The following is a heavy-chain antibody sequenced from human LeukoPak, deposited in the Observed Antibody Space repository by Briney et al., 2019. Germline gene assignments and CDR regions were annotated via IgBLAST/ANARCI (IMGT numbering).Heavy chain of an antibody. CDR3: ARSSLGSKNYYYYCYMDV. CDR2: IIPIFGTA. J-gene: IGHJ6*03. D-gene: IGHD3-16*02. Sequence: SVKVSCKASGGTFSSYAISWVRQAPGQGLEWMGGIIPIFGTANYAQKFQGRVTITTDKSTSTAYMELSSLRSEDTAVYYFARSSLGSKNYYYYCYMDVWGKGTTVTVSS. V-gene: IGHV1-69*05. CDR1: GGTFSSYA.